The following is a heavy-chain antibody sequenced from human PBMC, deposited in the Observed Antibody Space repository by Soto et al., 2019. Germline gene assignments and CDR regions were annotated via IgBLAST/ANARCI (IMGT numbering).Heavy chain of an antibody. CDR3: ARSPLTGDDRYYFDY. V-gene: IGHV3-33*01. CDR2: IWYDGSNK. Sequence: GSLRLSCAASGFTFSSYGMHWVRQAPGKGLEWVAVIWYDGSNKYYADSVKGRFTISRDNSKNTLYLQMNSLRAEDTAVYYCARSPLTGDDRYYFDYWGQGTLVTVSS. J-gene: IGHJ4*02. CDR1: GFTFSSYG. D-gene: IGHD7-27*01.